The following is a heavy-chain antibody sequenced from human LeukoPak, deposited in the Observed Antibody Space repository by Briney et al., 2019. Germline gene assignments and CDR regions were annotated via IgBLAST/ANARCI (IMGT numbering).Heavy chain of an antibody. V-gene: IGHV3-21*01. Sequence: PGGSLRLSCAASGFTFTSHTMTWVRQAPGEGLEWVSLISSSSKDIYYADSVKGRFTISRDNAKNSLYLQMNSLRAEDTAVYYCARDGQVGATIFWDYWGQGTLVTVSS. CDR3: ARDGQVGATIFWDY. CDR1: GFTFTSHT. J-gene: IGHJ4*02. CDR2: ISSSSKDI. D-gene: IGHD1-26*01.